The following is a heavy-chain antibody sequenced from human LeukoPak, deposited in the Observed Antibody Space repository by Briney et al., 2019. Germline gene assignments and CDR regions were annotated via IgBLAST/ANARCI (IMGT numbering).Heavy chain of an antibody. D-gene: IGHD2-2*01. CDR2: MNPNSGNT. J-gene: IGHJ5*02. Sequence: GASVKVSCKASGYTFTSYDINWVRQATGQGLEWMGWMNPNSGNTGYAQKFQGRVTMTRNTSISTAYMELSSLRSEDTAVYYCARRGYCSSTSCPPSWFDPWGQATLVTVSS. CDR1: GYTFTSYD. CDR3: ARRGYCSSTSCPPSWFDP. V-gene: IGHV1-8*01.